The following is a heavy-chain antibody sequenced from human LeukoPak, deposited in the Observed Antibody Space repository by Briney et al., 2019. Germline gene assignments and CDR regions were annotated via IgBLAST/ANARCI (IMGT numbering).Heavy chain of an antibody. CDR1: GYTFTGYY. CDR2: INPNSGGT. J-gene: IGHJ5*02. CDR3: ARTTYDSSGYYKA. Sequence: EASVKVSCKASGYTFTGYYMHWVRQAPGQGLEWMGWINPNSGGTNYAQKFQGRVTMTRDTSISTAYMELSRLRSDDTAVYYCARTTYDSSGYYKAWGQGTLVTVSS. D-gene: IGHD3-22*01. V-gene: IGHV1-2*02.